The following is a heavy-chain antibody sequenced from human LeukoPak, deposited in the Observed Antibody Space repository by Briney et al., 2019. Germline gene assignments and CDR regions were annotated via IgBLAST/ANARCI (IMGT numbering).Heavy chain of an antibody. Sequence: SQTLSLTCAVSGDSITSSSCNWSWIRQPPGKGLEWIGYISQSGNSYFTPSLNSRATISVDKSKNSFSLNLNFVTAADTAVNYCARDQVDYTIPDHFDSWGKGILVIVSS. CDR3: ARDQVDYTIPDHFDS. CDR2: ISQSGNS. CDR1: GDSITSSSCN. D-gene: IGHD2-2*02. V-gene: IGHV4-30-2*01. J-gene: IGHJ4*02.